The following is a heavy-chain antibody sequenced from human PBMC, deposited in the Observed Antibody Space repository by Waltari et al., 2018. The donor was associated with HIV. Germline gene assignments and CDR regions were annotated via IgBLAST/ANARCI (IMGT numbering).Heavy chain of an antibody. CDR2: ITVNGVNT. D-gene: IGHD3-10*01. CDR3: AQDPRSYGWSRFGN. J-gene: IGHJ4*02. V-gene: IGHV3-23*01. CDR1: GFTFSNYA. Sequence: EVQLLESGGGLVQPGGSLRLSCAASGFTFSNYAMNWVRQTPGRGLGWVSAITVNGVNTYYADSVRGRFTISRDDSKNTLFLQMNSLRAEDTAVYYCAQDPRSYGWSRFGNWGQGTLVTVSS.